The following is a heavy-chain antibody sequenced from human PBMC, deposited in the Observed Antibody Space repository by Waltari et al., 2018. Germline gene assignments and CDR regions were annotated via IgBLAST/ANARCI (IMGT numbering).Heavy chain of an antibody. D-gene: IGHD1-26*01. CDR1: GVTFSSYA. J-gene: IGHJ4*02. Sequence: QVQLVQSWAEVKKPGSSVKVSCKASGVTFSSYAISWVRQAPGQGLEWMGGIISSFGTANYAQKLQGRVTITADESTSTAYMERSSLRSEDTAVYYCARDSVGATGDYWGQGTLVTVSS. V-gene: IGHV1-69*01. CDR2: IISSFGTA. CDR3: ARDSVGATGDY.